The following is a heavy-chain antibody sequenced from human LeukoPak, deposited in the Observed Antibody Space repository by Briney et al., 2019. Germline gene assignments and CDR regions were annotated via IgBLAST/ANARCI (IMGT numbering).Heavy chain of an antibody. D-gene: IGHD6-19*01. CDR2: IKQDGSEK. CDR3: ARDSSSGWYSNYYFDY. V-gene: IGHV3-7*01. Sequence: PGGSLRLSCAASGFTFSSYWMSWVRQAPGKGLEWVAHIKQDGSEKYYVDSVKGRFTISRDNAKNSLYLQMNSLRAEDTAVYYCARDSSSGWYSNYYFDYWGQGTLVTVSS. J-gene: IGHJ4*02. CDR1: GFTFSSYW.